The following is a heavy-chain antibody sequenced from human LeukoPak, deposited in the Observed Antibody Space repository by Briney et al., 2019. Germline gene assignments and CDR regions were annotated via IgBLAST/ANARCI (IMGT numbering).Heavy chain of an antibody. CDR1: GGSFRGYY. V-gene: IGHV4-34*01. CDR2: INHSGST. D-gene: IGHD3-16*01. J-gene: IGHJ6*03. Sequence: SETLSLTCAVLGGSFRGYYWSWIRQPPGKGLEWIGEINHSGSTNYNPSLKSRVTISVDTSKNQFSLKVTSVTAADTAVYYCARGGGAYYMDVWVKGTTVTVSS. CDR3: ARGGGAYYMDV.